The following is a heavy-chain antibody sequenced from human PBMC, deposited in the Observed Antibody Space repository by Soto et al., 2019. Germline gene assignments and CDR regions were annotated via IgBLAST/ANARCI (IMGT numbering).Heavy chain of an antibody. CDR3: ARRTIMITLGGVIDYYFDF. V-gene: IGHV4-39*01. J-gene: IGHJ4*02. CDR2: IYNSGST. Sequence: PSETLSLTFTVSGGSISSSNYYWGCIRQAPGTGLECIGNIYNSGSTSYNQSLRSRVTISIDTSENQFSLKLTSVSAADTAVYYCARRTIMITLGGVIDYYFDFWGQGSLVTATS. CDR1: GGSISSSNYY. D-gene: IGHD3-16*02.